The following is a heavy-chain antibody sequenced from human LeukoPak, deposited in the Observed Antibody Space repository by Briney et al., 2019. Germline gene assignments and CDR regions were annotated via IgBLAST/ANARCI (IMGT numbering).Heavy chain of an antibody. V-gene: IGHV4-59*01. CDR2: IYYSGRT. CDR3: ARDRLATAGNYYYYGLDV. Sequence: PSETLSLTCTVSGGSITSYYWNWIRQPPGKGLEWFGYIYYSGRTNYNPSLKSRVTMSVDTSKNQLSLKLSSVTTADTAVYYCARDRLATAGNYYYYGLDVWGQGTTVTVSS. CDR1: GGSITSYY. J-gene: IGHJ6*02. D-gene: IGHD6-13*01.